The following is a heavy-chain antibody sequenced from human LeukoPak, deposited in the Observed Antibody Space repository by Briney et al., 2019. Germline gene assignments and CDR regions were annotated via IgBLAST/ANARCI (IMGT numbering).Heavy chain of an antibody. D-gene: IGHD4-17*01. J-gene: IGHJ4*02. CDR2: INTNTGNP. Sequence: ASVKVSCKASGYTFTGYYMHWVRQAPGQGLEWMGWINTNTGNPTYAQGFTGRFVFSLDASVSTAYLQISSLKAEDTAVYYCARESDYGDYFPYLHWGQGTLVTVSS. CDR3: ARESDYGDYFPYLH. V-gene: IGHV7-4-1*02. CDR1: GYTFTGYY.